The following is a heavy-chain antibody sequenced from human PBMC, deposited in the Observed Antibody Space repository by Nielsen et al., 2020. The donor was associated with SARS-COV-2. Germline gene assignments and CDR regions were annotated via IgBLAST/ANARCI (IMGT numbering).Heavy chain of an antibody. CDR3: ARDGSPGRVLRFLEWLPPPNWFDP. D-gene: IGHD3-3*01. Sequence: TLSLTCTVSGGSISSGGYYLSWIRQHPGKGLEWIGYIYYSGSTYYNPSLKSRVTISVDTSKNQFSLKLSSVTAADTAVYYCARDGSPGRVLRFLEWLPPPNWFDPWGQGTLVTVSS. CDR1: GGSISSGGYY. V-gene: IGHV4-31*03. J-gene: IGHJ5*02. CDR2: IYYSGST.